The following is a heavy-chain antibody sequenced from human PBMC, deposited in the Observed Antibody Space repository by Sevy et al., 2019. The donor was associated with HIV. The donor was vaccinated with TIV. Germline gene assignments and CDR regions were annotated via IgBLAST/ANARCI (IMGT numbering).Heavy chain of an antibody. CDR3: AREIREFLSPTSFDL. Sequence: GGSLRLSCEVSGFIFSDFYMSWIRQAPGKGLEWISFISSRSTYTNDTNSVKGRFTISRDNAKNSLYLQMDSLRVEDTAVYYCAREIREFLSPTSFDLWGQGTLVTVSS. CDR2: ISSRSTYT. J-gene: IGHJ5*01. D-gene: IGHD3-10*01. V-gene: IGHV3-11*06. CDR1: GFIFSDFY.